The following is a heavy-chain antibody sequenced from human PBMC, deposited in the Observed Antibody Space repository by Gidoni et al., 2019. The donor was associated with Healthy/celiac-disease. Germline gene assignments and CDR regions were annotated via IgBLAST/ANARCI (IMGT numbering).Heavy chain of an antibody. CDR2: ISYDGSNK. D-gene: IGHD6-19*01. CDR1: GFTFRSYA. V-gene: IGHV3-30*04. CDR3: ARIPPSVAVAGNEADY. Sequence: QLQLVESGAGVVQPGRSLRLSCPAPGFTFRSYAMHWSRQAPGKGLEWVAVISYDGSNKYYADSVKGRFTISRDNSKNALYLQMNSLRAEDTAVYYCARIPPSVAVAGNEADYWGQGTLVTVSS. J-gene: IGHJ4*02.